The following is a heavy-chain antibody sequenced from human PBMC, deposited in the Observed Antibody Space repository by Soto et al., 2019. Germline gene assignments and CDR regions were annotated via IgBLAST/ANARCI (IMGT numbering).Heavy chain of an antibody. CDR2: ITSSGSSI. Sequence: GGSLRLSCAASEFTFSDYYMSWIRQAPGKGLEWVSYITSSGSSIYYADSVKGRFTISRDNAKNSLYLQMNSLRAEDTAVYYCARDKGQLVPADGYWGQGTLVTVSS. J-gene: IGHJ4*02. CDR3: ARDKGQLVPADGY. CDR1: EFTFSDYY. V-gene: IGHV3-11*01. D-gene: IGHD6-6*01.